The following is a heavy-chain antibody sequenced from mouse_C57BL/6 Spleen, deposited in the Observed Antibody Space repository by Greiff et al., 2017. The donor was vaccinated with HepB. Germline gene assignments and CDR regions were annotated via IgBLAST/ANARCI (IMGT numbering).Heavy chain of an antibody. CDR1: GYAFSSSW. D-gene: IGHD6-1*01. V-gene: IGHV1-82*01. Sequence: QVQLQQSGPELVKPGASVKISCKASGYAFSSSWMNWVKQRPGKGLEWIGRIYPGDGDTNYNGKFKGKATLTADKSSSTAYKQLSSLTSEDSAVYFCARSSSAARGYFDYWGQGTTLTVSS. J-gene: IGHJ2*01. CDR3: ARSSSAARGYFDY. CDR2: IYPGDGDT.